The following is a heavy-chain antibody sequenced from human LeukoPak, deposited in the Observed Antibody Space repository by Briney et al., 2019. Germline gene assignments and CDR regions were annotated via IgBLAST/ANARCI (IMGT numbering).Heavy chain of an antibody. J-gene: IGHJ1*01. Sequence: GGSLRLSCAASGFTFSSYSMNWVRQAPGKGLEWVSSISNSGIYIYYADSVKGRFTISRDNAKNSLYLQMNSLRAEDTAVYYCARDYSGGTGSYYQYFQHWGQGTLVTVSS. V-gene: IGHV3-21*01. CDR2: ISNSGIYI. D-gene: IGHD1-26*01. CDR1: GFTFSSYS. CDR3: ARDYSGGTGSYYQYFQH.